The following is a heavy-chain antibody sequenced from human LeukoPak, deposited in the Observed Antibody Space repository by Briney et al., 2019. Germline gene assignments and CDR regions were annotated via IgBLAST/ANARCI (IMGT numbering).Heavy chain of an antibody. Sequence: PSETLSLTCAVYGGSFSGYYWSWIRQPPGKGLEWIGEINHSGSTNYNPSLKSRATISLDTSKNQFSLKLSSVTAADTAVYYCAKLSSNGGTYFDYWGQGTLVTVSS. V-gene: IGHV4-34*01. D-gene: IGHD6-13*01. CDR3: AKLSSNGGTYFDY. CDR2: INHSGST. J-gene: IGHJ4*02. CDR1: GGSFSGYY.